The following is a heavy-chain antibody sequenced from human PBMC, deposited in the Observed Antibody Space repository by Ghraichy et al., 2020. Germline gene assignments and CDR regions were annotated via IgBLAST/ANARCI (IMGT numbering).Heavy chain of an antibody. D-gene: IGHD2-2*01. CDR3: VRDCSSTSCYGDV. J-gene: IGHJ6*02. CDR2: ISAYNGNT. CDR1: GYSFTSYG. V-gene: IGHV1-18*04. Sequence: ASVKVSCKASGYSFTSYGISWVRPAPGQGLEWTGWISAYNGNTNYAQKFQGRVTMTTDTSTSTAYMELRSLRSDDTAVYYCVRDCSSTSCYGDVWGQGTTVTVSS.